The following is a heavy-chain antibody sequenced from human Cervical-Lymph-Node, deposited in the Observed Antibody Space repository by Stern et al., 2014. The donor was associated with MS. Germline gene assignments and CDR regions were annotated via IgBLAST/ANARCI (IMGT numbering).Heavy chain of an antibody. CDR2: IYPDDSDI. CDR3: ARHPPRRKWDDSNYGMDV. V-gene: IGHV5-51*01. J-gene: IGHJ6*02. D-gene: IGHD1-1*01. Sequence: EVQLVESGAEVKKPGESLKISCKGSGYTFTNNWIAWVCQMPGKGLEWMGIIYPDDSDIRSSPSLHAQVTISADKSIGTAYLQWSSLKAADSAVYYGARHPPRRKWDDSNYGMDVWGQGTTVTVSS. CDR1: GYTFTNNW.